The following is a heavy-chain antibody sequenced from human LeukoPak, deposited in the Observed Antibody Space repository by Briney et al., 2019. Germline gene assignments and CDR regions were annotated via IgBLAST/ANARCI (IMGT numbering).Heavy chain of an antibody. Sequence: SETLSLTCTVSGGSISSFYWSWIRQPPGKGLEWIGYIYYTGSTNYNSSLKSRVTISVDTSKNQFSLNLSSVTAADTAMYARAVLATKSEHWFDSWGQGTLVTVSS. CDR2: IYYTGST. V-gene: IGHV4-59*01. CDR1: GGSISSFY. J-gene: IGHJ5*01. D-gene: IGHD2-8*01. CDR3: AVLATKSEHWFDS.